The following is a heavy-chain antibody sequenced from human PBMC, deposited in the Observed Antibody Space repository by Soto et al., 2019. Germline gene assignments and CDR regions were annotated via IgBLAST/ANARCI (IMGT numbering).Heavy chain of an antibody. Sequence: GGSLRLSCAASGFTFSSYAMSWVRQAPGKGLEWVSAISGSGGSTYYADSVKGRFTISRDNSKNTLYLQMNSLRAEDTAVYYCAKPRDYDFWSGYYPFDYWGQGTLVTVSS. J-gene: IGHJ4*02. CDR3: AKPRDYDFWSGYYPFDY. CDR2: ISGSGGST. D-gene: IGHD3-3*01. CDR1: GFTFSSYA. V-gene: IGHV3-23*01.